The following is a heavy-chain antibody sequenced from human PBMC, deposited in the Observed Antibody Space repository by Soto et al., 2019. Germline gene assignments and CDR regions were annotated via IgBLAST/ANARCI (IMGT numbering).Heavy chain of an antibody. J-gene: IGHJ6*02. CDR1: EFTFNNFW. CDR2: INQDGSEE. Sequence: PGGSLRLSCAASEFTFNNFWMTWVRQAPGKGLECVANINQDGSEEYYVNSVKGRFTISRDNAKNSLYLQMNSLRAEDTAIYYCAKGGPYYYYGMDVWGQGTTVTVSS. CDR3: AKGGPYYYYGMDV. D-gene: IGHD2-15*01. V-gene: IGHV3-7*03.